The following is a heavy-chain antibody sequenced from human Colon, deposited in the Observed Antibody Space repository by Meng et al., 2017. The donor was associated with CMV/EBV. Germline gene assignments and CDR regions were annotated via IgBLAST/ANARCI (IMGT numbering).Heavy chain of an antibody. V-gene: IGHV3-33*07. D-gene: IGHD2-2*01. J-gene: IGHJ4*02. CDR2: IWFDGSKK. Sequence: GESLKISCSASGFTIDWHAMYWVRQAPGKGLEWVASIWFDGSKKFYADSVKGRFTISRDNSKNTLYLQMNSLRAEDTAVYYCAKGEAPYGYCSSTSCWIDYWGQGTLVTVSS. CDR1: GFTIDWHA. CDR3: AKGEAPYGYCSSTSCWIDY.